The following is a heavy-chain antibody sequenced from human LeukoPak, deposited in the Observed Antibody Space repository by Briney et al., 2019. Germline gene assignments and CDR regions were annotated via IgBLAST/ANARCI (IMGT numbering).Heavy chain of an antibody. CDR1: GFTFSSYA. J-gene: IGHJ4*02. D-gene: IGHD3-10*01. CDR3: AKDGASGWFGEGYFDY. Sequence: GGSLRLSCAASGFTFSSYAMTWVRQAPGKGLEWVSGIIGSGGSTYYADSVKGRFTISRDNSKNTLYLQMNSLRAEDTAVYYCAKDGASGWFGEGYFDYWGQGTLVTVSS. CDR2: IIGSGGST. V-gene: IGHV3-23*01.